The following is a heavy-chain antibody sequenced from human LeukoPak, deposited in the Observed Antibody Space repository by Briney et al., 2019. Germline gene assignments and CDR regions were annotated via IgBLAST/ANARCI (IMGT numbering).Heavy chain of an antibody. D-gene: IGHD5-18*01. CDR2: IYYSGST. Sequence: PSETLSLTCTVSGGSISSYYWSRIRQPPGKGLEWIGYIYYSGSTNYNPSLKSRVTISVDTSKNQFSLKLSSVTAADTAVYYCARGGRGYSYGHWGQGTLVTVSS. CDR1: GGSISSYY. J-gene: IGHJ4*02. V-gene: IGHV4-59*12. CDR3: ARGGRGYSYGH.